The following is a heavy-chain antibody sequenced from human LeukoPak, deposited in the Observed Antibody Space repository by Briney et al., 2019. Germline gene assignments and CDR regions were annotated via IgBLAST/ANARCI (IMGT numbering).Heavy chain of an antibody. D-gene: IGHD3-10*01. CDR3: ARDSDPVAFDI. Sequence: GGSLRLSCAASGFTFSSYSMNWVRQAPGKGLEWVSSISSSSSYIYYADSVKGRFTISRDNAKNSLYLQMNSLRAEDTAVYYCARDSDPVAFDIWGQGTMVTVSS. CDR1: GFTFSSYS. J-gene: IGHJ3*02. CDR2: ISSSSSYI. V-gene: IGHV3-21*01.